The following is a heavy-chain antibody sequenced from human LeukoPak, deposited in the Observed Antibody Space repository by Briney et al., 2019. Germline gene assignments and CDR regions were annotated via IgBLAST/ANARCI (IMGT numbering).Heavy chain of an antibody. CDR2: ISSSSSYI. D-gene: IGHD6-13*01. CDR1: GFTFSSYG. J-gene: IGHJ6*03. Sequence: GGSLRLSCAASGFTFSSYGMHWVRQAPGKGLEWVSSISSSSSYIYSADSVKGRFTISRDNSKNTLYLQMNSLRAEDTAVYYCAKRGYSSSWYVYYYYMDVWGKGTTVTVSS. CDR3: AKRGYSSSWYVYYYYMDV. V-gene: IGHV3-21*04.